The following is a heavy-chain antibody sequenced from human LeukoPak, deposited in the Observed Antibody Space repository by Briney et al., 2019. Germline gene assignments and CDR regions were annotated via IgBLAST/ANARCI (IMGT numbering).Heavy chain of an antibody. J-gene: IGHJ4*02. CDR2: IYNTVST. CDR1: GGSISGGSSY. Sequence: PSETLSLTCPVSGGSISGGSSYWGWIRQPPGKGLEWIGSIYNTVSTVYNPSLKSRVTISIDTSNNQFSLKLSSVTAADTAVYYCARNTSYSYDSSGYLFDFWGQGTLVTVSS. V-gene: IGHV4-39*01. D-gene: IGHD3-22*01. CDR3: ARNTSYSYDSSGYLFDF.